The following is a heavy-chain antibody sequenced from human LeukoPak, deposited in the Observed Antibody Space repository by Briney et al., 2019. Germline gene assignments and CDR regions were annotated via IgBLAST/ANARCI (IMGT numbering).Heavy chain of an antibody. D-gene: IGHD3-22*01. CDR1: GYTFTSYD. J-gene: IGHJ4*02. V-gene: IGHV1-8*01. CDR3: ARHRTYYYDSSGYYSVPYYFDY. CDR2: MNPNSGNT. Sequence: ASVKVSCTASGYTFTSYDINWVRQATGQGLEWMGWMNPNSGNTGYAQKFRGRVTMTRNTSISTAYMELSSLRSEDTAVYYCARHRTYYYDSSGYYSVPYYFDYWGQGTLVTVSS.